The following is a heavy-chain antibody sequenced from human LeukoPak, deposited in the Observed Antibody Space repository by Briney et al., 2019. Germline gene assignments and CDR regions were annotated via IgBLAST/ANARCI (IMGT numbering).Heavy chain of an antibody. J-gene: IGHJ4*02. Sequence: SETLSLTCTVSGGSISSSSYYWSWIRQPPGKGLVWIGYIYYSGSTNYNPSLKSRVTISVDTSKNQFSLKLGSVTAADTAVYYCARHARELERRSGAFDYWGQGTLVTVSS. CDR3: ARHARELERRSGAFDY. D-gene: IGHD1-1*01. CDR1: GGSISSSSYY. CDR2: IYYSGST. V-gene: IGHV4-61*05.